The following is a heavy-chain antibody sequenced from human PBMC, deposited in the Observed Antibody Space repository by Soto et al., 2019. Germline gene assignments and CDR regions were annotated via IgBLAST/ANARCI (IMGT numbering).Heavy chain of an antibody. CDR3: ARERDALDV. J-gene: IGHJ6*02. CDR1: GFPFTSYA. Sequence: QVQLVESGGGVVQPGRSLTLSCAASGFPFTSYAMHWVRQAPGKGLEWVAVISHDGGIKHYTDSVKGRFTISRDNSKNTLYLQMNSLRDEETAVYHCARERDALDVWGQGTTVTVAS. CDR2: ISHDGGIK. V-gene: IGHV3-30-3*01.